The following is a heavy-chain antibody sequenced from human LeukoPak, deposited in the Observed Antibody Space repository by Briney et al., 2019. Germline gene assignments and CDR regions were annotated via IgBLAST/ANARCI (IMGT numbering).Heavy chain of an antibody. CDR1: GGSIGSYY. Sequence: PSETLSLTCTVSGGSIGSYYWSWIRQPAGKGLEWIGRIYTSGSTNYNPSLKSRVTMSVDTSKNQFSLKLSSVTAADTAVYYCAREGDDYVWGSYRGGGYYFDYWGQGTLVTVSS. V-gene: IGHV4-4*07. CDR2: IYTSGST. J-gene: IGHJ4*02. D-gene: IGHD3-16*02. CDR3: AREGDDYVWGSYRGGGYYFDY.